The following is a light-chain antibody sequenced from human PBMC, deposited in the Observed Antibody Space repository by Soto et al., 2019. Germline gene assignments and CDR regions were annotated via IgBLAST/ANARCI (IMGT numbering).Light chain of an antibody. J-gene: IGKJ5*01. CDR3: QQYDNVPPIT. CDR2: DAS. Sequence: DIQMTQSPSSLSASVGDRVTITCQASQAISNYLNWYQQKPGKAPKLLIYDASNLQTGVPSRFSGSGSGTDFTFTISSLQPEDFATYYCQQYDNVPPITFGQGTRLEIK. CDR1: QAISNY. V-gene: IGKV1-33*01.